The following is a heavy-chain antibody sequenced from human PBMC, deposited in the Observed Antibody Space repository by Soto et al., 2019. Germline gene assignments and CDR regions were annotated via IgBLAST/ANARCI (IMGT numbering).Heavy chain of an antibody. Sequence: LSLTCTVSGGSISSYYWSWIRQPPGKGLEWIGYIYYSGSTNYNPSLKSRVTISVDTSKNQFSLKLSSVTAADTAVYYCARAYDFWSGFDYWGQGTLVTVSS. CDR2: IYYSGST. D-gene: IGHD3-3*01. CDR3: ARAYDFWSGFDY. V-gene: IGHV4-59*01. J-gene: IGHJ4*02. CDR1: GGSISSYY.